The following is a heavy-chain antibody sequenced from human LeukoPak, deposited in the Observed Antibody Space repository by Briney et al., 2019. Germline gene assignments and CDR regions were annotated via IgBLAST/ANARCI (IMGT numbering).Heavy chain of an antibody. CDR3: ARTSRNYYDSSGYRYQFGFDI. CDR1: GGSISSYY. CDR2: IYYSGST. V-gene: IGHV4-59*01. J-gene: IGHJ3*02. Sequence: SETLSLTCTVSGGSISSYYWSWIRQSPGKGLEWIGYIYYSGSTNYNPSLKSRVTISVDTSKNQLSLKLSSVTAADTAVYYCARTSRNYYDSSGYRYQFGFDIWGQGTMVTVSS. D-gene: IGHD3-22*01.